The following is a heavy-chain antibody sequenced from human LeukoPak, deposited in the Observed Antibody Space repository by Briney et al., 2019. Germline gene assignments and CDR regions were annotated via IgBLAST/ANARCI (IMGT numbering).Heavy chain of an antibody. D-gene: IGHD6-19*01. CDR1: GYTFTGSY. J-gene: IGHJ4*02. V-gene: IGHV1-18*04. CDR2: ISAYNGNT. CDR3: ARDQQWLVWGVLGLDY. Sequence: ASLNVSCKASGYTFTGSYIHWVRQAPGQGLEWMGWISAYNGNTNYAQKLQGRVTMTTDTSTSTAYMELRSLRSDDTAVYYCARDQQWLVWGVLGLDYWGQGTLVTVSS.